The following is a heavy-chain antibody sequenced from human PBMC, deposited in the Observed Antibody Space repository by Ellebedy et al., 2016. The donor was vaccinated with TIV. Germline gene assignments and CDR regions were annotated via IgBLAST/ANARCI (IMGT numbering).Heavy chain of an antibody. Sequence: GESLKISCAASGFTFSDYYMSWIRQAPGKGLEWVSYISSSSSYTNYADSVKGRFTISRDNAKTSLYLQMNSLRAEDTAVYYCARDLVGATAFDYWGQGTLVTVSS. CDR3: ARDLVGATAFDY. CDR1: GFTFSDYY. V-gene: IGHV3-11*06. D-gene: IGHD1-26*01. J-gene: IGHJ4*02. CDR2: ISSSSSYT.